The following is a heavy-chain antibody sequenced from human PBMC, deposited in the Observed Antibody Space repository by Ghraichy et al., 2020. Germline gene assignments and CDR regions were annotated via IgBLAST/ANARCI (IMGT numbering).Heavy chain of an antibody. CDR3: ATYEVGGAGRGS. J-gene: IGHJ5*02. CDR1: GGSVSGVSHH. Sequence: ESLNISCTVSGGSVSGVSHHCSWIRQPPGKGLEWIGQVHYSVSTNYNPSLKSRATILVDTSKNHFSLKLTSVTAADTAVYYCATYEVGGAGRGSWGQGTLVTVSS. D-gene: IGHD3-10*01. V-gene: IGHV4-61*03. CDR2: VHYSVST.